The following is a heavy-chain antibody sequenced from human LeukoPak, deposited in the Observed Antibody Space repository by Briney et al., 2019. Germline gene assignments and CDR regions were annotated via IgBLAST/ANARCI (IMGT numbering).Heavy chain of an antibody. V-gene: IGHV1-2*02. CDR1: GYTFTGYY. CDR2: INPNSGGT. J-gene: IGHJ1*01. CDR3: ASRSATDAEYFQH. Sequence: GASVKVSCKASGYTFTGYYMHWVRQAPGQGLEWMGWINPNSGGTNYAQKFQGRVTMTRDTSISTAYMELSRLRSDDTAVNYCASRSATDAEYFQHWGQGTLVTVSS.